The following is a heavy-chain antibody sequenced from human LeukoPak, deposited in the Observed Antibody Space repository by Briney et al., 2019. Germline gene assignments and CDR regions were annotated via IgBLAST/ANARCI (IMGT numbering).Heavy chain of an antibody. CDR2: IDPSDSYT. CDR3: ASVGAMAVSGDDY. Sequence: PGESLKLSCKGSGYSFTTYYITWVRQMPGKGLEWMGRIDPSDSYTNYSPSFQGHVTISADKSISTAYLQWSSLKASDTAMYYCASVGAMAVSGDDYWGQGTLVTVSS. V-gene: IGHV5-10-1*01. J-gene: IGHJ4*02. D-gene: IGHD6-19*01. CDR1: GYSFTTYY.